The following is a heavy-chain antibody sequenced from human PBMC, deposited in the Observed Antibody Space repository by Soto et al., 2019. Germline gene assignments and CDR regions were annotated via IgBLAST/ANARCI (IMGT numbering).Heavy chain of an antibody. CDR2: IIPIFGTA. D-gene: IGHD3-3*01. J-gene: IGHJ6*02. Sequence: XVKVSCKASGGTFSSYAISWVRHAPGQGLEWMGGIIPIFGTANYAQKFQGRVTITADESTSTAYMELSSLRSEDTAVYYCARGRGYYDFWRYYYGMDVWGQGTTVTVSS. CDR3: ARGRGYYDFWRYYYGMDV. V-gene: IGHV1-69*13. CDR1: GGTFSSYA.